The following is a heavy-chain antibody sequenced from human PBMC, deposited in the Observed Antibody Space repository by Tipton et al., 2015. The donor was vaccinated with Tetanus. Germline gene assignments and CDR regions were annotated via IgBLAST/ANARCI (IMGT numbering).Heavy chain of an antibody. CDR1: GGSITKDY. D-gene: IGHD2-2*01. CDR2: THHTGKT. J-gene: IGHJ4*02. Sequence: TLSLTCNVSGGSITKDYWNWIRQVPGKGLEWIGYTHHTGKTNYNPSLSGRVATSVDTSKNQFSLRMTSVTAADTAVYYCARGWSECSSWSCSPFDSWGQGTLVTVSS. CDR3: ARGWSECSSWSCSPFDS. V-gene: IGHV4-59*01.